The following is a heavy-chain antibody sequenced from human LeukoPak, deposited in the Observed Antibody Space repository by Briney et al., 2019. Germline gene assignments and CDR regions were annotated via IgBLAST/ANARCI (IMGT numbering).Heavy chain of an antibody. Sequence: GASVKVSCKASGGTFSSYAISWVRQAPGQGLEWMGRIIPILGIANYAQKFQGRVTMTEDTSTDTAYMELSSLRSEDTAVYYCATVGVSIAAAGFDYWGQGTLVTVSS. D-gene: IGHD6-13*01. CDR2: IIPILGIA. CDR3: ATVGVSIAAAGFDY. V-gene: IGHV1-69*04. CDR1: GGTFSSYA. J-gene: IGHJ4*02.